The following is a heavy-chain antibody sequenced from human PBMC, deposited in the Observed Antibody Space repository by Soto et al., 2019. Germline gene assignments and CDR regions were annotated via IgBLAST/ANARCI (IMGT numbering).Heavy chain of an antibody. J-gene: IGHJ4*02. CDR1: GITFRNYA. D-gene: IGHD3-3*01. Sequence: PGGSLRLSCVVSGITFRNYAMSWVRQAPGKGLEWVSAINGGGDYTFDSDSVKGRFTISRDNSKDTLYLQMNSLRAEDTAIYYCADYWHDFWSGFHFDYWGQGALVTVSS. V-gene: IGHV3-23*01. CDR3: ADYWHDFWSGFHFDY. CDR2: INGGGDYT.